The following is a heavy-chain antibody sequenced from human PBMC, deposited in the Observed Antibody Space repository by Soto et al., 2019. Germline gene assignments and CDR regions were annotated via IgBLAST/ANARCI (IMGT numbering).Heavy chain of an antibody. V-gene: IGHV4-31*11. CDR1: GASLSSVCYY. Sequence: QVQLQESGPGLVKPSQTLSLTCAVSGASLSSVCYYWHWIRQHPGKVLEWLGYIFDSGTTYYRPSLKSRLAISADTSNNQFSLRLTSVTAADTAVYYCARGWQRVTGTYDYWGQGTLVTVSS. J-gene: IGHJ4*02. CDR2: IFDSGTT. D-gene: IGHD1-20*01. CDR3: ARGWQRVTGTYDY.